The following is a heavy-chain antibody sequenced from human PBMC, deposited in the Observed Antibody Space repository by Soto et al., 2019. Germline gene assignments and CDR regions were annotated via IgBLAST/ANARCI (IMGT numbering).Heavy chain of an antibody. D-gene: IGHD3-3*01. CDR1: GLTFSSYA. J-gene: IGHJ4*02. V-gene: IGHV3-64*01. CDR3: ARGGRAPYYDFWSGYWVYFDY. Sequence: RLSCAASGLTFSSYAVHWVRQAPGKGLEYVSAISSNGGSTYYANSVKGRFTISRDNSKNTLYLQMGSLRAEDMAVYYCARGGRAPYYDFWSGYWVYFDYWGQGTLVTVPQ. CDR2: ISSNGGST.